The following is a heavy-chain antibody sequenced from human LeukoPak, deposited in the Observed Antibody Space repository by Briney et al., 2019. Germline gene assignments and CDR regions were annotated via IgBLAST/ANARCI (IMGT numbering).Heavy chain of an antibody. Sequence: GGSLRLSCAASGFTFSDYYMSWIRQAPGKGLEWVSYISSSGSTIYYADSVKGRFTISRDNAKNSLYLQMNSLRAEDTAVYYCARMVMTTVTTAFDYWGQGTLVTVSS. CDR2: ISSSGSTI. CDR3: ARMVMTTVTTAFDY. D-gene: IGHD4-17*01. J-gene: IGHJ4*02. CDR1: GFTFSDYY. V-gene: IGHV3-11*01.